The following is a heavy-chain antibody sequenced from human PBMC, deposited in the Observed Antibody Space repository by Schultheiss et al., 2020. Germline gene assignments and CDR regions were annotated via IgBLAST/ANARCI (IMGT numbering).Heavy chain of an antibody. V-gene: IGHV3-72*01. Sequence: GGSLRLSCAASGFTVSSNYMSWVRQAPGKGLEWVGRTRNKPNSYTTEYAASVKGRFTISRDDSKNSLYLQMSGLRDEDTAVYYCARLGAYWGRGTLVTVSS. CDR2: TRNKPNSYTT. D-gene: IGHD3-10*01. CDR1: GFTVSSNY. J-gene: IGHJ4*02. CDR3: ARLGAY.